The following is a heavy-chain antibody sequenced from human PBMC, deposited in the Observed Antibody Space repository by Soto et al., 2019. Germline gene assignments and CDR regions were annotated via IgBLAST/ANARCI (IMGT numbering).Heavy chain of an antibody. V-gene: IGHV4-31*03. D-gene: IGHD5-12*01. CDR3: ASGLGYKA. J-gene: IGHJ5*02. CDR1: GDSVSSSSYY. CDR2: IHHSGTT. Sequence: QVQLQESGPGLVKPSQTLSLTCTVSGDSVSSSSYYWSWIRQHPGQGLEWIGYIHHSGTTYYNPSRKSRITLSVDTSKNQFSLRLSSVPAADTAVYYCASGLGYKAWGQGTLVTVSS.